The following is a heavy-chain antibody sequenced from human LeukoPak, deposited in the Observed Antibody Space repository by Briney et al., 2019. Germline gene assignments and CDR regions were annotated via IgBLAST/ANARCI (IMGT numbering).Heavy chain of an antibody. Sequence: GGSLRLSCAASGFTFSDYYMSWIRQAPGKGLEWVSAISGSGGSTYYADSVKGRFTISRDNSKNTLYLQMNSLRAEDTAVYYCAKWDYYDSSGYYPPDAFDIWGQGTMVTVSS. CDR3: AKWDYYDSSGYYPPDAFDI. J-gene: IGHJ3*02. V-gene: IGHV3-23*01. CDR2: ISGSGGST. D-gene: IGHD3-22*01. CDR1: GFTFSDYY.